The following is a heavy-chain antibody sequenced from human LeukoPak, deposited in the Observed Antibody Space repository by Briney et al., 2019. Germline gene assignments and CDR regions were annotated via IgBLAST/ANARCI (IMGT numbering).Heavy chain of an antibody. V-gene: IGHV1-24*01. CDR3: ATVRHYYDSSGYYPFDY. CDR2: FDPEDGET. J-gene: IGHJ4*02. Sequence: GASEKVSCKVSGYTLTELSMHWGRQAPGKGLEWMGGFDPEDGETIYAQKFQGRVTMTEDTSADTAYMELSSLRSEDTAVYYCATVRHYYDSSGYYPFDYWGQGTLVTVSS. D-gene: IGHD3-22*01. CDR1: GYTLTELS.